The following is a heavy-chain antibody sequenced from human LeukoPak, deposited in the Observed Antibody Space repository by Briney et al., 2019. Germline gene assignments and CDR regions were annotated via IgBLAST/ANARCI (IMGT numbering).Heavy chain of an antibody. D-gene: IGHD2/OR15-2a*01. CDR3: AREGPRGNSQFDY. CDR1: GFTFNNYW. CDR2: ISSDGSST. V-gene: IGHV3-74*01. Sequence: GGSLRLSCAASGFTFNNYWMHWVRQAPGKGLVWVSRISSDGSSTSYTDSVKGRLTISRDNSKNTLYLQMNSLRAEDTAVYYCAREGPRGNSQFDYWGQGTLVTVSS. J-gene: IGHJ4*02.